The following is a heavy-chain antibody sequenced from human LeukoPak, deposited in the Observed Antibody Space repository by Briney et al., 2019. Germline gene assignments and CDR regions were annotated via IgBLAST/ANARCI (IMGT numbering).Heavy chain of an antibody. CDR3: ARREGLYYDILTGSPGSFDI. CDR2: IKQDGSEK. D-gene: IGHD3-9*01. CDR1: GFTISSYW. Sequence: GGSLRLSCAASGFTISSYWVNWVRQAPGKGLEWVANIKQDGSEKTYVDSVKGRFTISRDNAKNSLYLQMNNLRVEDTAVYYCARREGLYYDILTGSPGSFDIWGQGTMVTASS. V-gene: IGHV3-7*01. J-gene: IGHJ3*02.